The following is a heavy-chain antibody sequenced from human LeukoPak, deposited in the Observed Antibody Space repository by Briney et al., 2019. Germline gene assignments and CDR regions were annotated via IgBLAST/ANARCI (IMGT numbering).Heavy chain of an antibody. CDR1: GFTLSSYN. Sequence: GGSLRLSCAASGFTLSSYNMNCVRQAPGKGLEWISYITTSIDIISYADSVKGRFTISRDNAKNSLYLQMDSLRDEDTAVYYCVRDHNYYFGYWGQGILVTVSA. J-gene: IGHJ4*02. V-gene: IGHV3-48*02. CDR3: VRDHNYYFGY. CDR2: ITTSIDII.